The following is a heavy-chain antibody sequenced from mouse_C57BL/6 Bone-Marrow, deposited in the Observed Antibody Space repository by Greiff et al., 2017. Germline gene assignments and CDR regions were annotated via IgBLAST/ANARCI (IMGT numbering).Heavy chain of an antibody. Sequence: QVQLKESGAELARPGASVKMSCKASGYTFTSYTMHWVNQRPGQGLEWIGYINPSSGYTKYNQKFKDKATLTADKSSSTAYMQLSSLTSEDSAVYYCASSFAYWGQGTLVTVSA. CDR1: GYTFTSYT. CDR2: INPSSGYT. V-gene: IGHV1-4*01. J-gene: IGHJ3*01. CDR3: ASSFAY.